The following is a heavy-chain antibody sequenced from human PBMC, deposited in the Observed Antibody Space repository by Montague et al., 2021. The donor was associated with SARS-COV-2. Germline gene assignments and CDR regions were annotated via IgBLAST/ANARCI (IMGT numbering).Heavy chain of an antibody. D-gene: IGHD3-10*01. CDR3: ARLGDGVVPSPILGVGPYYSYYYMDV. J-gene: IGHJ6*03. V-gene: IGHV4-34*01. Sequence: SETLSLTCAVHGGSFSTYSWNWIRQPPWKGLEWIGEIHHGGSTNYNPSLKSRVTISADTSKNQFSLKLTSVAAADTAVYYCARLGDGVVPSPILGVGPYYSYYYMDVWGKGTTVTVSS. CDR1: GGSFSTYS. CDR2: IHHGGST.